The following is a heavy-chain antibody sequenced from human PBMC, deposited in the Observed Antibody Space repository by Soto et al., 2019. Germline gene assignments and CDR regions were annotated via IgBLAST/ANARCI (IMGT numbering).Heavy chain of an antibody. V-gene: IGHV3-23*01. CDR2: ISGNGVGT. CDR1: GLTFSTYA. Sequence: GSLRLSCAASGLTFSTYAMSWVRQAPGKGLEWVSTISGNGVGTYYADSVKGRFTISRDNSKNTLFLQMNSLRGEDTAVYYCAKSDGSGSFDDYWGQGTLVTFSS. CDR3: AKSDGSGSFDDY. D-gene: IGHD6-19*01. J-gene: IGHJ4*02.